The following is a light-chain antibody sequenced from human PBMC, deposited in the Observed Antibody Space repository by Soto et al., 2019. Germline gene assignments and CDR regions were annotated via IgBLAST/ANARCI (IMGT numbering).Light chain of an antibody. CDR2: DTS. V-gene: IGKV3-15*01. CDR1: QSVRSSY. CDR3: QRYNNWPLT. J-gene: IGKJ4*01. Sequence: EIVLTQSPGTLSLSPGERATLSCRASQSVRSSYLAWYQHKPGQTPRLLIYDTSARATGVPARFSGSRSGPEFTLTINSLQSEAFEIYYCQRYNNWPLTFGGGTKVDIK.